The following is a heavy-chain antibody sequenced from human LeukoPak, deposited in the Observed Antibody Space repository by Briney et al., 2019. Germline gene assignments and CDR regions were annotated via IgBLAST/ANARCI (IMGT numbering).Heavy chain of an antibody. Sequence: ASVKVSCKASGYTFVSYSMNWVRQAPGQGLEWMGWINPNSGATSYAQKFQGRVTMTREMSITTVYMELSRLRSDDTAVYYCARDPNIILLSGYFDFWGQGTLVTVSS. V-gene: IGHV1-2*02. CDR2: INPNSGAT. D-gene: IGHD2-8*01. CDR3: ARDPNIILLSGYFDF. J-gene: IGHJ4*02. CDR1: GYTFVSYS.